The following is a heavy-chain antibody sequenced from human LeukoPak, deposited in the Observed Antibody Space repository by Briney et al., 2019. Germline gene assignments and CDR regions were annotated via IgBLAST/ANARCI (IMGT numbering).Heavy chain of an antibody. CDR2: ITSGGRTI. D-gene: IGHD1-7*01. J-gene: IGHJ5*02. Sequence: GGSLRLSCAASGFTFNTYEMNWVRQAPGKGLEWVSYITSGGRTIYYADYVKGRFTISRDNAKNSLYLQMNSLRAEDTAVYYCARGGWNYDFNSWGQGTLVTVSS. CDR1: GFTFNTYE. CDR3: ARGGWNYDFNS. V-gene: IGHV3-48*03.